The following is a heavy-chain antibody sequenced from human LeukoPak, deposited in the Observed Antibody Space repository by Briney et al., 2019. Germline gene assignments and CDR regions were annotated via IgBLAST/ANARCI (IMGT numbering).Heavy chain of an antibody. J-gene: IGHJ4*02. CDR1: GGSISSYY. V-gene: IGHV4-59*01. Sequence: SETPSLTCTVSGGSISSYYWSWIRQPPGKGLEWIGYIYYSGSTNYNPSLKSRVTISVDTSKNQFSLKLSSVTAADTAVYYCARDRWIFDYWGQGTLVTVSS. CDR3: ARDRWIFDY. D-gene: IGHD5-12*01. CDR2: IYYSGST.